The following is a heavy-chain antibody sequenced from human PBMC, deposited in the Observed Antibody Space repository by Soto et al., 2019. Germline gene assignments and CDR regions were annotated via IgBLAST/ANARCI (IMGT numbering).Heavy chain of an antibody. CDR2: IYYSGST. CDR1: GDSIISYY. V-gene: IGHV4-59*01. CDR3: ARDLTPEYYGSGISGMDV. D-gene: IGHD3-10*01. J-gene: IGHJ6*02. Sequence: SQTLSLTCTVSGDSIISYYWSWIRQPPGKGLAWIGYIYYSGSTNYNPSLKSRVTISVDTSKNQFSLKLSSVTAADTAVYYCARDLTPEYYGSGISGMDVWGQGTTVTVSS.